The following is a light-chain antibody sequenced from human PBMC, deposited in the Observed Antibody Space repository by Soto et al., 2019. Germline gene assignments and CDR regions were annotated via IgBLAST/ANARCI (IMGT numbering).Light chain of an antibody. Sequence: EIVLTQSPGTLSLSPGERATLSCRASQSVSSSYLAWYQQKPGQAPRLLIYAASSRATGIPDRFSGSGSGTDFTLTISRLEPEDFAVYYCQQYGSSPPETFGQGTKV. CDR3: QQYGSSPPET. CDR1: QSVSSSY. V-gene: IGKV3-20*01. CDR2: AAS. J-gene: IGKJ1*01.